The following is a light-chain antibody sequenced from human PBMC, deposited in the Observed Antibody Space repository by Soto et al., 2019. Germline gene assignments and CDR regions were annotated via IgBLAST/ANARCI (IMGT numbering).Light chain of an antibody. V-gene: IGKV1-39*01. CDR2: AAS. Sequence: DIQMTQSPSSLSASAGDRVTITCRASQSISYFLNWYQQKPGKAPKLLIYAASSLQSGVPSRFNGSGSGTDFTLTISSLQPEDFATYYCQQLNSYPLTFGQGTRLEIK. J-gene: IGKJ5*01. CDR3: QQLNSYPLT. CDR1: QSISYF.